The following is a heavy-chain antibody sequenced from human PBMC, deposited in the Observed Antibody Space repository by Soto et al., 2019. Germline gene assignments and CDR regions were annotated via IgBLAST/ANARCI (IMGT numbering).Heavy chain of an antibody. V-gene: IGHV3-30*03. CDR2: ISYDGSKK. J-gene: IGHJ4*02. CDR3: ARGIPTF. D-gene: IGHD5-18*01. Sequence: GGSLRLSCAASGFTFSSYGMHWVRQAPGKGLEWVAVISYDGSKKYYADSVKGRFTISRDNSKNTLYLQTNSLRAEDTAVYYCARGIPTFWGQGTLVTVSS. CDR1: GFTFSSYG.